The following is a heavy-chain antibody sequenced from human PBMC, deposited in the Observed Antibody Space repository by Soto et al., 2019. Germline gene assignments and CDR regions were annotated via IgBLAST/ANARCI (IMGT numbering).Heavy chain of an antibody. CDR3: MNDKSGWDY. D-gene: IGHD6-19*01. CDR2: ISYSGST. CDR1: GVSISSRDYY. J-gene: IGHJ4*02. Sequence: QLQLQESGPGLVQPSETLSLTCTVSGVSISSRDYYWGWIRQPPGKGLEWIGMISYSGSTYYSPSLKSRVTISADTSNNQLSLRLSSVTAADTAVFHCMNDKSGWDYWGQGTVVTVSS. V-gene: IGHV4-39*01.